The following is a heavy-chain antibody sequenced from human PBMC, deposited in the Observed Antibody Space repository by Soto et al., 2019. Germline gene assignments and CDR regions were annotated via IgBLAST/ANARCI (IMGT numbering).Heavy chain of an antibody. D-gene: IGHD3-16*02. CDR1: GFTFSNAW. CDR3: TTPTRYPIPGHFDY. Sequence: EVQLMESGGGLVKPGGSLRLSCAASGFTFSNAWMSWVRQAPGKGLEWVGRIKSKTDGGTTDYAAPVKGRFTISRDDSKNTLYLQMNSLKTEDTAVYYCTTPTRYPIPGHFDYWGQGTLVTVSS. CDR2: IKSKTDGGTT. V-gene: IGHV3-15*01. J-gene: IGHJ4*02.